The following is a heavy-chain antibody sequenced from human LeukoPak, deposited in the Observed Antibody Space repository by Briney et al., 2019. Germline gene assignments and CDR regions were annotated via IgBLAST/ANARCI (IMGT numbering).Heavy chain of an antibody. V-gene: IGHV4-31*03. CDR1: GGSISSGGYY. D-gene: IGHD2-2*02. J-gene: IGHJ4*02. CDR2: IYYSGRT. Sequence: SETLSLTCTVSGGSISSGGYYWSWIRQHPGKGLEWIGYIYYSGRTYYNPSLKSRVTISEDTPKNQFSLKLSSVTAADTAVYYCARAYLGATFDYWGQGILVTVSS. CDR3: ARAYLGATFDY.